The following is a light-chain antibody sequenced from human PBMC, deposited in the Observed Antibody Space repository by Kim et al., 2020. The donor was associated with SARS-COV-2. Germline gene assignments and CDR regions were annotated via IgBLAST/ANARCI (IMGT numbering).Light chain of an antibody. V-gene: IGKV1-5*03. J-gene: IGKJ1*01. CDR2: EAS. Sequence: ASVGDRITMTCRASQNISRWLAWYQQKPRKAPQLLIAEASRLESGVPSRFSGSGSGTEFTLTIRSLQPDDFATYCCQQFNSYSWTFGQGTKVDIK. CDR1: QNISRW. CDR3: QQFNSYSWT.